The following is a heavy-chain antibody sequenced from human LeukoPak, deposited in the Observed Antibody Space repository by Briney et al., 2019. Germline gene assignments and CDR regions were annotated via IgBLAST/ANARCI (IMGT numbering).Heavy chain of an antibody. CDR2: IWFDGRDK. J-gene: IGHJ4*02. Sequence: GGSLRLSCAVSGFTFSSYGMHWVRQAPGKGLEWVAVIWFDGRDKYYADSLKGRFTISRDNSKNTLYLQMNSLRADDTAVYYCARDGYSGYDFYFDYWGQGTLVTVSS. CDR3: ARDGYSGYDFYFDY. D-gene: IGHD5-12*01. CDR1: GFTFSSYG. V-gene: IGHV3-33*01.